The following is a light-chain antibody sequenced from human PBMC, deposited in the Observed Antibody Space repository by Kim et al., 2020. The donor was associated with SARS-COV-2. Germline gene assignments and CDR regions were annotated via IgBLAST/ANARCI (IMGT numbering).Light chain of an antibody. V-gene: IGLV1-40*01. J-gene: IGLJ2*01. CDR3: QSYDSSLSAVV. Sequence: RVTISCTGSSSNSGAGYDVHWYQQLPGTAPKLLIYGNINRPSGVPDRFSGSKSGTSASLAITGLQAEDEADYYCQSYDSSLSAVVFGGGTQLTVL. CDR2: GNI. CDR1: SSNSGAGYD.